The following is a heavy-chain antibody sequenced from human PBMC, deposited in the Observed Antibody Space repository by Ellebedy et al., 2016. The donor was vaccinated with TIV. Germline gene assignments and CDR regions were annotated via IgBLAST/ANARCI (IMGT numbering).Heavy chain of an antibody. J-gene: IGHJ6*03. CDR2: INPNSGGT. Sequence: ASVKVSXXASGYTFTGYYMHWVRQAPGQGLEWMGWINPNSGGTNYAQKFQGRVTMTRDTSISTAYMELSRLRSDDTAVYYCARGPSAPSSTSYYYYYYMDVWGKGTTVTVSS. CDR3: ARGPSAPSSTSYYYYYYMDV. V-gene: IGHV1-2*02. CDR1: GYTFTGYY. D-gene: IGHD2-2*01.